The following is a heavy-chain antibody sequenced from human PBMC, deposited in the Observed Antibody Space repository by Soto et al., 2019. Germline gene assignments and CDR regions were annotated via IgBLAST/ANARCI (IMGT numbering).Heavy chain of an antibody. CDR3: AKAQWELPDFDY. D-gene: IGHD1-26*01. J-gene: IGHJ4*02. CDR2: ISGGVITT. CDR1: GFTFASYA. Sequence: EVQLLESGGGLVQPGGSLRLSCAASGFTFASYAMTWVRQAPGKGLEWVSTISGGVITTHYADSVKARFTISRDNSKNTLYLKMNSLRAAYTDVYYCAKAQWELPDFDYWCQGPLVTVSS. V-gene: IGHV3-23*01.